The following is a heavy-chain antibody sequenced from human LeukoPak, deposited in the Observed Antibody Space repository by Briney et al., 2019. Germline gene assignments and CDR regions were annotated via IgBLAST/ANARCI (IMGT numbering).Heavy chain of an antibody. V-gene: IGHV3-49*03. CDR2: IRSKAYGETA. Sequence: PGGSLRLSCTASGFTSGDYARSWIRQAPVKGLEWVGFIRSKAYGETADYAASVKGRFTISRDDSKAMAYLQMNSLKTEDTAVYHCTRDRGAYNLYDYWGQGTLVTVSS. CDR1: GFTSGDYA. J-gene: IGHJ4*02. D-gene: IGHD1-1*01. CDR3: TRDRGAYNLYDY.